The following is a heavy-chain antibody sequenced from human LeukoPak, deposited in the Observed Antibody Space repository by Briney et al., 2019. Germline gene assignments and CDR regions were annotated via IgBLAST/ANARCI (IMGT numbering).Heavy chain of an antibody. CDR2: ISYDGSNK. V-gene: IGHV3-30-3*01. CDR1: GFTFSSYA. Sequence: GGSLRLSCAASGFTFSSYAMHWVRQAPGKGLEWVAVISYDGSNKYYADSVKGRFTISRDNSKNTLYLQMNSLRAEDTAVYYCASDSSGYYYYYGMDVWGQGTTVTVSS. D-gene: IGHD3-22*01. CDR3: ASDSSGYYYYYGMDV. J-gene: IGHJ6*02.